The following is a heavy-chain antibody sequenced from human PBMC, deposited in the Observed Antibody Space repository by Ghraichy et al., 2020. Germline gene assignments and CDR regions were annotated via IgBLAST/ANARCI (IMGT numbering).Heavy chain of an antibody. CDR3: ARRSTILQGPPYYYYMDV. Sequence: SETLSLTCAIYGGSFNYDYWSWIRQSPGKGLVWIGEINDDGGTNYNPSLESRVTISVDTSKNQFSLKLKSVTAADTAVYYCARRSTILQGPPYYYYMDVWGRG. CDR1: GGSFNYDY. J-gene: IGHJ6*03. D-gene: IGHD3-10*01. CDR2: INDDGGT. V-gene: IGHV4-34*01.